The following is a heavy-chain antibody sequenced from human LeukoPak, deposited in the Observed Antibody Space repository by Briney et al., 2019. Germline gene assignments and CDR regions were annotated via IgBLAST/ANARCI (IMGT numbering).Heavy chain of an antibody. CDR2: INHSGST. CDR3: ASTERCSTTCPLDY. CDR1: GGSFRGYY. V-gene: IGHV4-34*01. D-gene: IGHD2-2*01. Sequence: SETLSLTCAVYGGSFRGYYWSWIRRPPGKGLEWIGEINHSGSTNYNPSLKSRVTISLDTSMKKFSLKLNSVTAADTAVYYCASTERCSTTCPLDYWGQGTLVTVSS. J-gene: IGHJ4*02.